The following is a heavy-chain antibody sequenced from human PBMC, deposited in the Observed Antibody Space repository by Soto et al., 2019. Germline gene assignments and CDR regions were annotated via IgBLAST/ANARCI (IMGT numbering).Heavy chain of an antibody. CDR2: ISYDGSNK. D-gene: IGHD5-18*01. J-gene: IGHJ4*02. CDR3: AREKAMVTSRPFDY. CDR1: GFTFSSYA. Sequence: GGSLRLSCAASGFTFSSYAMHWVRQAPGKGLEWVAVISYDGSNKYYADSVKGRFTISRDNSKNTLYLQMNSLRAEDTAVYYCAREKAMVTSRPFDYWGQGTLVTVS. V-gene: IGHV3-30-3*01.